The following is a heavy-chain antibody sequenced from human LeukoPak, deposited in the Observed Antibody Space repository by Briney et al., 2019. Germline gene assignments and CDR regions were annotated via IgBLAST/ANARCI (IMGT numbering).Heavy chain of an antibody. CDR2: MNPNSGNT. Sequence: GASVTVSCKASGYTFTSYDINWVRQAAGQGLEWMGWMNPNSGNTGYAQKFQGRVTITRNTSISTAYMELSSLRSEDTAVYYCARGLVVPDLSWFDPWGQGTLVTVSS. CDR3: ARGLVVPDLSWFDP. CDR1: GYTFTSYD. D-gene: IGHD2-2*01. V-gene: IGHV1-8*03. J-gene: IGHJ5*02.